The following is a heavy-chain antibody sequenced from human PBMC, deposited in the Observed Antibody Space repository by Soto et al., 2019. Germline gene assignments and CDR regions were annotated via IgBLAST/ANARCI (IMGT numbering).Heavy chain of an antibody. V-gene: IGHV3-48*03. CDR3: ARDPPRFYYNGMDV. D-gene: IGHD4-17*01. CDR1: GFNFSSYE. J-gene: IGHJ6*02. CDR2: ISFSGSTK. Sequence: GGSLRLSCAASGFNFSSYEMNWVRQAPGKGLEWISYISFSGSTKNCADSVKGRFTISRDNAKNSLFLQMNSLRAEDTAVYYCARDPPRFYYNGMDVWGQGTTVTVSS.